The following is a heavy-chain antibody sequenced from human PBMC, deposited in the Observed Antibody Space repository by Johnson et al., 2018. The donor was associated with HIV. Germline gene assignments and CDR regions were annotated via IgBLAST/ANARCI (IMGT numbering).Heavy chain of an antibody. Sequence: QVQLVESGGGVVQPGRSLRLSCAASGFTFSSYAMHWVRQAPGKGLEWVAVISYDGSNKYYADSMKGRATISRDNTKNTLYLQMNSLRAEDTAVYYWARGPGGSAFDIWGQGTMVTVSS. V-gene: IGHV3-30*04. D-gene: IGHD3-16*01. J-gene: IGHJ3*02. CDR2: ISYDGSNK. CDR1: GFTFSSYA. CDR3: ARGPGGSAFDI.